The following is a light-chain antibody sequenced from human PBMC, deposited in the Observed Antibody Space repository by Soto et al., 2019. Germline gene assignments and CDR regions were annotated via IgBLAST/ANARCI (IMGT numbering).Light chain of an antibody. Sequence: QSVLTQPSSVSGSPGQSITISCPGTSSDVGGYNYVSWHQQHPGKAPKLMIYDVSNRPSGVSNRFSGSKSGNTASLTISGLQAEDEADYYCSSYTSSRYVFGTGTKVTVL. CDR1: SSDVGGYNY. CDR3: SSYTSSRYV. CDR2: DVS. J-gene: IGLJ1*01. V-gene: IGLV2-14*01.